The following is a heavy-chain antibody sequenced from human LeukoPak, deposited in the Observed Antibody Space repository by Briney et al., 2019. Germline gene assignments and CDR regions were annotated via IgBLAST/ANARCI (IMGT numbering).Heavy chain of an antibody. J-gene: IGHJ4*02. Sequence: SQTLSLTCTVSGDSISSGSYYWSWIRQPAGKGLEWIGRIYTSGSTNYNPSLKSRVTISVDTSKNQFSLKLSSVTAADTAVYYCASGEDEGTDYYDSSGPPGGYWGQGTLVTVSS. CDR3: ASGEDEGTDYYDSSGPPGGY. V-gene: IGHV4-61*02. CDR2: IYTSGST. CDR1: GDSISSGSYY. D-gene: IGHD3-22*01.